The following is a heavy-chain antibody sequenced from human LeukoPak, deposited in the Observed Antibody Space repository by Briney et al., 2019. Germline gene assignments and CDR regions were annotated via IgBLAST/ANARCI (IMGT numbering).Heavy chain of an antibody. J-gene: IGHJ4*02. CDR1: GYSFTSYW. CDR2: IYPGDSDT. CDR3: ARGLDTAMAPRGYFDF. V-gene: IGHV5-51*01. Sequence: GESLKISCKGSGYSFTSYWIGWVRQMPGKGLEWMGIIYPGDSDTRYSPSFQGQVTISAGKSISTVYLQWSSLKASDTAMYYCARGLDTAMAPRGYFDFWGQGTLVTVSS. D-gene: IGHD5-18*01.